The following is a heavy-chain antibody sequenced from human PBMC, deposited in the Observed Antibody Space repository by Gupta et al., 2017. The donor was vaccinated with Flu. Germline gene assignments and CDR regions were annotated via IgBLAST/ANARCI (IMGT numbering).Heavy chain of an antibody. D-gene: IGHD4-4*01. J-gene: IGHJ4*02. CDR3: TKAPGEITTQLRLF. CDR2: ITASGAST. Sequence: RQAPGKGLEWVSAITASGASTYYADSVKGRFTISRDNSKNTIYLQMNSLRAEDTAVYYCTKAPGEITTQLRLFWGQGTLVTVSS. V-gene: IGHV3-23*01.